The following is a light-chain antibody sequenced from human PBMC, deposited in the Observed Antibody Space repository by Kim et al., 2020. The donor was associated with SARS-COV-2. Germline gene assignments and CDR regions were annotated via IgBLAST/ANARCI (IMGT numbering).Light chain of an antibody. CDR2: AAS. Sequence: SVGNRVTITCRASQNITNSLAWYQQNPGKIPRVLIYAASTLQSGVQARFSGSGSGTEFTLTISGLQTEDVATYYCLKYNSDPWTFGPGTKVEIK. CDR3: LKYNSDPWT. CDR1: QNITNS. J-gene: IGKJ1*01. V-gene: IGKV1-27*01.